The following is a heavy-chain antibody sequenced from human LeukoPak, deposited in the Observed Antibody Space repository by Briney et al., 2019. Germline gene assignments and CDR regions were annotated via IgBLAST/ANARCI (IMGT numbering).Heavy chain of an antibody. V-gene: IGHV3-30*01. D-gene: IGHD2-15*01. CDR3: ARGQIVVVVAAYEYYFDY. CDR2: ISYDGSNK. J-gene: IGHJ4*02. CDR1: GFTFSSYA. Sequence: GGSLRLSCAASGFTFSSYAMHWVRQAPGKGLEWVAVISYDGSNKYYADSVKGRLTISRDNSKNTLYLQMNSLRAEDTAVYYCARGQIVVVVAAYEYYFDYWGQGTLVTVSS.